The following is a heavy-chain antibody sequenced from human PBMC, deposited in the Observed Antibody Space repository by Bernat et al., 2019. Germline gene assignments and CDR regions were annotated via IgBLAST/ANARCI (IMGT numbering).Heavy chain of an antibody. CDR1: GFTFSSYG. V-gene: IGHV3-48*01. CDR2: INSVSSVI. CDR3: ARDEDGDYEFDY. Sequence: EVQLVESGGGLEQPGGSLRLSCAVSGFTFSSYGMTWVRQAPGKGLEWVSHINSVSSVISYADSVKDRFTISRDNDRNSVYLQMNSLRVEDTAVYYCARDEDGDYEFDYWGQGTLVTVSS. J-gene: IGHJ4*02. D-gene: IGHD4-17*01.